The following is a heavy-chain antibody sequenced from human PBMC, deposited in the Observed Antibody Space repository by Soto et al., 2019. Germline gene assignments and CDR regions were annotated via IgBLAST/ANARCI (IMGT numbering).Heavy chain of an antibody. CDR1: GGTFSGYA. CDR3: ARVWYDSSGYSTY. V-gene: IGHV1-69*13. J-gene: IGHJ4*02. CDR2: IIPIFGAA. Sequence: SVKTSCKASGGTFSGYAISWVRQAPGQGLEWMGGIIPIFGAANYAQKFQGRVTITADESTSTAYMELSSLRSEDTAVYYCARVWYDSSGYSTYWGQGTLVTVSS. D-gene: IGHD3-22*01.